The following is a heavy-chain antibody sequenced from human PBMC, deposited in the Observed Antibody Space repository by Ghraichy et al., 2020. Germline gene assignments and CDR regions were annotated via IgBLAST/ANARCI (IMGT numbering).Heavy chain of an antibody. CDR1: GGSLNSSSYY. V-gene: IGHV4-39*02. Sequence: SQTLSLTCTVSGGSLNSSSYYWGWIRQPPGKGLEWIGSIFYSGYSYYNPSLRSRVTISVDTSKNHFSLRLSSVTATDTAVYHCARGNSPYYFYYYAMDVWGQGTTVTVSS. J-gene: IGHJ6*02. CDR3: ARGNSPYYFYYYAMDV. D-gene: IGHD2/OR15-2a*01. CDR2: IFYSGYS.